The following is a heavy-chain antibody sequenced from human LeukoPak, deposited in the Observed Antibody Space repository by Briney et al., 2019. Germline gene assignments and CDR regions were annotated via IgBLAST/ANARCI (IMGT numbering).Heavy chain of an antibody. V-gene: IGHV3-48*02. J-gene: IGHJ4*02. D-gene: IGHD4/OR15-4a*01. CDR3: ARANPYFDY. CDR2: ISSSSSTI. CDR1: GFTFSGSA. Sequence: GGSLKLSCAASGFTFSGSAVNWVRQAPGKGLEWVSYISSSSSTIYYADSVKGRFTISRDNAKNSLYLQMNSLRDEDTAVYYCARANPYFDYWGQGTLVTVSS.